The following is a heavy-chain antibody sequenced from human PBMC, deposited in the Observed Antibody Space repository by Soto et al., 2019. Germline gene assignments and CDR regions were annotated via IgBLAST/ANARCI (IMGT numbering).Heavy chain of an antibody. D-gene: IGHD6-19*01. CDR3: ARDSSGWYKDAFDI. CDR1: GFTFSDYY. J-gene: IGHJ3*02. V-gene: IGHV3-11*05. CDR2: ISSSSSYT. Sequence: PGGSLRLSCAASGFTFSDYYMSWIRQAPGKGLEWVSYISSSSSYTNYADSVKGRFTISRDNAKNSLYLQMNSLRAEDTAVYYCARDSSGWYKDAFDIWGQGTMVTV.